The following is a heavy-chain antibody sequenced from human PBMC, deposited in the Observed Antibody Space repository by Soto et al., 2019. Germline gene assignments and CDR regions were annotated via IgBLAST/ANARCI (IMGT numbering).Heavy chain of an antibody. J-gene: IGHJ4*02. CDR2: MDPNSGST. Sequence: XSVKVSCKASVYTFTSLDINWVRQATGQGLEWMGWMDPNSGSTGSAQKFQGRVAMTRDTSINTAYMELSSLRSDDTAVYYCARGRGYSDGIDYWGQGNLVTVSS. V-gene: IGHV1-8*01. CDR3: ARGRGYSDGIDY. CDR1: VYTFTSLD. D-gene: IGHD2-15*01.